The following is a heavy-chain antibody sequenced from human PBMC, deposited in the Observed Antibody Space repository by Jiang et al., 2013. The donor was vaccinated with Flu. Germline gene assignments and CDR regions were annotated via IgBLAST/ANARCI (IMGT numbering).Heavy chain of an antibody. Sequence: LLKPSETLSLTCTVSGGSISSRSYYWGWIRQPPAKGLEWIGNIYYSGSTFYNPSLKSRVTISVDTSKNQFSLKLSSVTAADTAVYYCARRVFTRETRPGVGNYDILTGYYFDLYGMDVWGQGTTVTVSS. D-gene: IGHD3-9*01. V-gene: IGHV4-39*01. CDR1: GGSISSRSYY. CDR3: ARRVFTRETRPGVGNYDILTGYYFDLYGMDV. CDR2: IYYSGST. J-gene: IGHJ6*02.